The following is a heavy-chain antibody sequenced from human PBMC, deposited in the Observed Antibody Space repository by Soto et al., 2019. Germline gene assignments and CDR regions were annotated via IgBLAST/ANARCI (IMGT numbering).Heavy chain of an antibody. Sequence: EVQLVESGGGLVKPGGSLRLSCAASGFTFSIHSMNWVRQAPGKGLEWVSSISSGSSYIYYADAMEGRFTISRDNAKNSLDLPMNSLGAEDTAVYYCARGYRGVPSQYEVNDAFDIWGQGTMVIVSS. D-gene: IGHD3-10*01. CDR3: ARGYRGVPSQYEVNDAFDI. J-gene: IGHJ3*02. CDR2: ISSGSSYI. V-gene: IGHV3-21*01. CDR1: GFTFSIHS.